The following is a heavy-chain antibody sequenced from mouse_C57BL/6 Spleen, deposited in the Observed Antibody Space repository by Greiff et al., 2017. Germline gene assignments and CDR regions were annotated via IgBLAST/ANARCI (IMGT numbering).Heavy chain of an antibody. CDR1: GFSLPSYG. V-gene: IGHV2-3*01. CDR2: IWGDGST. Sequence: VQLVESGPGLVAPSQSLSITCPVSGFSLPSYGVSWVRRPPGKGLEWLGVIWGDGSTNYHSALISRLSISKDNSKSQVFLKLNSLQTDDTATYYCAKLGSSYFYYAMDYWGQGTSVTVSS. D-gene: IGHD1-1*01. J-gene: IGHJ4*01. CDR3: AKLGSSYFYYAMDY.